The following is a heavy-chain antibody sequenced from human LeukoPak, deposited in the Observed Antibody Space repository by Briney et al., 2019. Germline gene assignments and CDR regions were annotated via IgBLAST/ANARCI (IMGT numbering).Heavy chain of an antibody. CDR3: ARDKGYNYGYSMDY. CDR1: GFTFSSYG. D-gene: IGHD5-18*01. Sequence: GGSLRLSCAASGFTFSSYGMHWVRQAPGKGLEGGAVIWYDGSKKYYADSVKGRFTISRDNSKNTLSLQMNSLRAEDTAVYYCARDKGYNYGYSMDYWGQGTLVTVSS. V-gene: IGHV3-33*01. J-gene: IGHJ4*02. CDR2: IWYDGSKK.